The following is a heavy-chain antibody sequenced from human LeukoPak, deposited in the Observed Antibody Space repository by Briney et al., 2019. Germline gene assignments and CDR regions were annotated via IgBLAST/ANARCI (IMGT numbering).Heavy chain of an antibody. V-gene: IGHV4-59*01. Sequence: KPSETLSLTCTVSGGSINSYYWSWIRQPPGKGLEWIGYIYYSGSTNYNPSLKSRVTISVDTSKNQFSLKLGSVTAADTAVYYCARDVGSGYCSGGSCQEAYFDYWGQGTLVTVSS. D-gene: IGHD2-15*01. CDR1: GGSINSYY. J-gene: IGHJ4*02. CDR3: ARDVGSGYCSGGSCQEAYFDY. CDR2: IYYSGST.